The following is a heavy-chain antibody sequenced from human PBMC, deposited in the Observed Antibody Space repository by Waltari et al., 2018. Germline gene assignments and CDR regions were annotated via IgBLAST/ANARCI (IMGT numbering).Heavy chain of an antibody. Sequence: EVQLLESGGGLVQPGGSLRLSCSASGFTFSSYAMSWVRQAPGQGLGWVSAISGGGGSTYDADPVKGPFTMSRDNSKNTLYLKMHSPRAEDTAVYYCASYPIAVAGTGWFDPWGQGTLVTVSS. D-gene: IGHD6-19*01. CDR3: ASYPIAVAGTGWFDP. V-gene: IGHV3-23*01. J-gene: IGHJ5*02. CDR1: GFTFSSYA. CDR2: ISGGGGST.